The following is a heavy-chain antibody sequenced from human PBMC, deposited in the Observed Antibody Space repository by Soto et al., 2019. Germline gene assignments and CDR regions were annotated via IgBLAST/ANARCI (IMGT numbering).Heavy chain of an antibody. CDR2: IYPGDSNT. J-gene: IGHJ6*02. Sequence: PGESLKISCQGSGFSFTNYWIGWVRQMPGKGLEWMGIIYPGDSNTRYSPSFQGQVTISADKSISTAYLQWSSLKASDTAIYYCARDTSGWYGNYYYGMDVWGQGTTVTVSS. V-gene: IGHV5-51*01. D-gene: IGHD6-19*01. CDR3: ARDTSGWYGNYYYGMDV. CDR1: GFSFTNYW.